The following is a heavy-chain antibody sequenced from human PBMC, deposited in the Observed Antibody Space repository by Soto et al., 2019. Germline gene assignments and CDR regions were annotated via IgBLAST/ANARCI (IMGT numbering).Heavy chain of an antibody. CDR2: IIPILGIA. V-gene: IGHV1-69*02. J-gene: IGHJ1*01. D-gene: IGHD3-16*02. CDR1: GGTFSGYT. CDR3: ASSNYIWGSYRYTGDYFQH. Sequence: QVQLVQSGAEVKKPGSSVKVSCKASGGTFSGYTISWVRQAPGQGLEWMGRIIPILGIANYAQKFQGRVTITADKSTSTAYMELSSLRYEDTAVYYCASSNYIWGSYRYTGDYFQHWGQGTLVTVSS.